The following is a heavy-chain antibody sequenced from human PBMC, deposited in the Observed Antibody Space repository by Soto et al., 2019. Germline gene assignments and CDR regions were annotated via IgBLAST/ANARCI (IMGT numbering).Heavy chain of an antibody. D-gene: IGHD6-13*01. Sequence: GGSLRLSCAASGFTFSSYAMSWVRQAPGKGLEWVSAISGSGGSTYYADSVKGRFTISRDNSKNTLYLQMNSLRAEDTAVYYCANFIAAAGGYYYYGMDVWGQGSTVTVSS. V-gene: IGHV3-23*01. CDR1: GFTFSSYA. CDR2: ISGSGGST. CDR3: ANFIAAAGGYYYYGMDV. J-gene: IGHJ6*02.